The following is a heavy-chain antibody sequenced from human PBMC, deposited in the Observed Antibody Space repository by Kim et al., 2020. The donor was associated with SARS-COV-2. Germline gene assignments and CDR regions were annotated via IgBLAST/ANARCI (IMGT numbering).Heavy chain of an antibody. CDR3: ASNSPAAIPYYYYYGMDV. D-gene: IGHD2-2*02. CDR2: ISSSSSYI. Sequence: GGSLRLSCAASGFTFSSYSMNWVRQAPGKGLEWVSSISSSSSYIYYADSVKGRFTISRDNAKNSLYLQMNSLRAEDTAVYYCASNSPAAIPYYYYYGMDVWGQGTTVTVSS. J-gene: IGHJ6*02. CDR1: GFTFSSYS. V-gene: IGHV3-21*01.